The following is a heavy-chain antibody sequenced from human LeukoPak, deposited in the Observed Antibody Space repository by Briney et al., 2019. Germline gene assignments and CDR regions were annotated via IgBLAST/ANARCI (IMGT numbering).Heavy chain of an antibody. CDR2: INTNTGNP. CDR3: ARAGRYYYGSGTRGISPSPNYNWFDP. Sequence: ASVKVSCKASGYTFTSYAMNWVRQAPGQGLEWMGWINTNTGNPTYAQGFTGRFVFSLDTSVSTAYLQISSLKAEDTAVYYCARAGRYYYGSGTRGISPSPNYNWFDPWGQGTLVTVSS. CDR1: GYTFTSYA. V-gene: IGHV7-4-1*02. D-gene: IGHD3-10*01. J-gene: IGHJ5*02.